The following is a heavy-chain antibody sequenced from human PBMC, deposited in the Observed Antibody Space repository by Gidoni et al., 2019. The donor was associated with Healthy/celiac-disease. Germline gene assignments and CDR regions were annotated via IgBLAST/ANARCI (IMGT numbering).Heavy chain of an antibody. CDR3: ARDSIGNGFDY. D-gene: IGHD1-1*01. V-gene: IGHV4-61*01. CDR1: GGSVSSGSYY. Sequence: QVQLQESGPGLVKPSETLSLTCTVSGGSVSSGSYYWIWIRQPPGKGLEWIGYIYYRGSTTYNPSLKSRVTISVDTSKNQFSLKLSSVTAADTAVYYCARDSIGNGFDYWGQGTLVTVSS. J-gene: IGHJ4*02. CDR2: IYYRGST.